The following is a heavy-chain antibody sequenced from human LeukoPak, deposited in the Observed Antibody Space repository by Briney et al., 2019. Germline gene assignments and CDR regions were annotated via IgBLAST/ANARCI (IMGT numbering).Heavy chain of an antibody. J-gene: IGHJ5*02. CDR1: GYTFTSYY. CDR3: ARVYGFKNIPDA. V-gene: IGHV1-69*13. Sequence: SVKVSCKASGYTFTSYYMHWVRQAPGQGLEWMGGIIPIFGTANYAQKFQGRVTITADESTSTAYMELSSLRSEDTAVYYCARVYGFKNIPDAWGQGTLVTVSS. CDR2: IIPIFGTA. D-gene: IGHD2-2*02.